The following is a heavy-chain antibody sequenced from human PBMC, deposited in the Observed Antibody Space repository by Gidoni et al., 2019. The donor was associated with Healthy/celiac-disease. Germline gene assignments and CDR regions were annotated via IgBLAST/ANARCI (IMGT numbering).Heavy chain of an antibody. CDR1: GYTFTGYY. V-gene: IGHV1-2*02. D-gene: IGHD3-3*01. CDR2: INPNSGGT. Sequence: QVQLVQSGAEVKKPGASVKVSCKASGYTFTGYYMHWVRQAPGQGLEWMGWINPNSGGTNYAQKFQGRVTMTRDTSISTAYMELSRLRSDDTAVYYCARDGDYDFWSGRNWFDPWGQGTLVTVSS. CDR3: ARDGDYDFWSGRNWFDP. J-gene: IGHJ5*02.